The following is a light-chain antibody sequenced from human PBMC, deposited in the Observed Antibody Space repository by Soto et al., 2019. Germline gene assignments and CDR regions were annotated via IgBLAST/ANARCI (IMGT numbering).Light chain of an antibody. J-gene: IGKJ2*01. CDR3: QQYNSYPYT. Sequence: EIVMTQSPATLSVSPGERATLSCWASQSVSSNLAWYQQKPGQAPRLLIYDVSTRATGIPTRFSGSGSGTEFTLTISSLQSDDSATYYCQQYNSYPYTFGQGTKLEIK. V-gene: IGKV3D-15*01. CDR2: DVS. CDR1: QSVSSN.